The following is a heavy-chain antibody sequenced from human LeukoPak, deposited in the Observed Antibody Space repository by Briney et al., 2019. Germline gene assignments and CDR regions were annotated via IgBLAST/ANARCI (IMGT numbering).Heavy chain of an antibody. J-gene: IGHJ4*02. V-gene: IGHV3-23*01. D-gene: IGHD3-10*01. Sequence: GGSLRLSCAASGFTFSSYAMSWVRQAPGKGLEWVSSISASGGGTYYADSVKGRFTISRDNSKDTLYLQMNSLRAEDTAVYYCARDVFGTITMVRGVTSYWGQGTLVTVSS. CDR3: ARDVFGTITMVRGVTSY. CDR1: GFTFSSYA. CDR2: ISASGGGT.